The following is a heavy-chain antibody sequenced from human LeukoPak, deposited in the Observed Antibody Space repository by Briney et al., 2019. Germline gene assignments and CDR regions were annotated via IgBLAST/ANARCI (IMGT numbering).Heavy chain of an antibody. Sequence: PGGSLRLSCAASGFTFSSYSMNWVRQAPGKGLEWVSSISSSSSYIYYADSVKGRFTISRDNAKNSLYLQMNSLRAEDTAVYYCARDLITIFGVVYMGSAFDIWGQGTMVTVSS. D-gene: IGHD3-3*01. CDR1: GFTFSSYS. CDR2: ISSSSSYI. CDR3: ARDLITIFGVVYMGSAFDI. J-gene: IGHJ3*02. V-gene: IGHV3-21*01.